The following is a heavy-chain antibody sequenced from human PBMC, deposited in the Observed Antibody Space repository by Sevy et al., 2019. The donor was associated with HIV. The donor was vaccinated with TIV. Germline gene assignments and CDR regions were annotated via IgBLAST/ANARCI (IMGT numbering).Heavy chain of an antibody. Sequence: GGSLRLYCAASGFTFSNAWMSWVRQAPGKGLAWVGRMKSKTDGGTTDYAAPVKGRFTISRDDSKNTLYLQMNSLKTEDTAVYYCTTDSGYCSGGSCYGRRDIWGQGTMVTVSS. CDR1: GFTFSNAW. CDR3: TTDSGYCSGGSCYGRRDI. J-gene: IGHJ3*02. D-gene: IGHD2-15*01. CDR2: MKSKTDGGTT. V-gene: IGHV3-15*01.